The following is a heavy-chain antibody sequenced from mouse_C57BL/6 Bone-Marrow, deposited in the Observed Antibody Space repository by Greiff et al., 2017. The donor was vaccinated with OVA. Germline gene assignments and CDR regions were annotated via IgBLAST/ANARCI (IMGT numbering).Heavy chain of an antibody. CDR2: ISYDGSN. J-gene: IGHJ1*03. CDR1: GYSITSGYY. D-gene: IGHD1-1*01. V-gene: IGHV3-6*01. Sequence: EVQRVESGPGLVKPSQSLSLTCSVTGYSITSGYYWNWIRQFPGNKLEWMGYISYDGSNNYNPSLKNRISITRDTSKNQFFLKLNSVTTEDTATYYCARGGGYYGSPLLYWYFDVWGTGTTVTVSS. CDR3: ARGGGYYGSPLLYWYFDV.